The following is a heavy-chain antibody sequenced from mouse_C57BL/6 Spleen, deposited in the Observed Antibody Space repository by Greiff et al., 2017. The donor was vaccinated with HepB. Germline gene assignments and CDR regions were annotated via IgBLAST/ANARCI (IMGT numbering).Heavy chain of an antibody. CDR1: GYSITSGYY. V-gene: IGHV3-6*01. Sequence: EVKLMESGPGLVNPSQSLSLTCSVTGYSITSGYYWNWIRQFPGNKQEWMGYISYDGSNNYNPSLKNRISITRDTSKNQFFLTLNSVTTEDTATYYCARERGYGGNAMDYWGQGTSVTVSS. CDR3: ARERGYGGNAMDY. J-gene: IGHJ4*01. CDR2: ISYDGSN. D-gene: IGHD1-1*02.